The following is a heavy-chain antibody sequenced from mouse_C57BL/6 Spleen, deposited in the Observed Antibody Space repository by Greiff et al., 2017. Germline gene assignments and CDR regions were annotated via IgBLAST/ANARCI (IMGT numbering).Heavy chain of an antibody. CDR2: INYDGSST. CDR1: GFTFSDYY. Sequence: DVKLVESEGGLVQPGSSMKLSCTASGFTFSDYYMAWVRQVPEKGLEWVANINYDGSSTYYLDSLKSRFIISRDNAKNILYLQMSSLKSEDTATYYCAREGYGSRGFDYWGKGTTLTVSS. CDR3: AREGYGSRGFDY. V-gene: IGHV5-16*01. D-gene: IGHD1-1*01. J-gene: IGHJ2*01.